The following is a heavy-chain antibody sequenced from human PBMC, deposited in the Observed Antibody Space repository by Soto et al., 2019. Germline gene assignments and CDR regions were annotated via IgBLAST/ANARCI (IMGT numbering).Heavy chain of an antibody. Sequence: EVQLVESGGGLIQPGGSLRLSCAASGFAVSSKYMTWVRQAPGKGLEWVSVIYGGGTTYYADSVKGRFTISRNTYKNTLYLQMNSLNAEDTAVYYCVQTTGWPGFNFRGQGTLVTVSS. D-gene: IGHD6-19*01. CDR2: IYGGGTT. CDR1: GFAVSSKY. V-gene: IGHV3-53*01. CDR3: VQTTGWPGFNF. J-gene: IGHJ4*02.